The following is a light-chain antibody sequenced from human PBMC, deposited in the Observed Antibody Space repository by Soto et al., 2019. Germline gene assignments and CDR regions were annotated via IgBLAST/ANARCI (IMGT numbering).Light chain of an antibody. CDR3: QTWGTGIVL. Sequence: QSVLTQSPSASASLGASVKLTCTLSSGHSSYAIAWHQQQPGKGPRYLMKLNSDGSHSKGDGIPDRFSGSSSGAERYLTISSLQSEDEADYYCQTWGTGIVLFAGGTKLTVL. V-gene: IGLV4-69*01. J-gene: IGLJ2*01. CDR1: SGHSSYA. CDR2: LNSDGSH.